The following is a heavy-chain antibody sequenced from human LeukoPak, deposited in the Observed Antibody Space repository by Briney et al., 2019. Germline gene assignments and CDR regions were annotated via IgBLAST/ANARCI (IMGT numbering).Heavy chain of an antibody. CDR1: GGSISSYY. D-gene: IGHD3-22*01. J-gene: IGHJ3*01. V-gene: IGHV4-59*01. CDR2: IYHTGST. Sequence: PSETLSLTCTVSGGSISSYYWSWIRQPPGKGLEWIANIYHTGSTNYNPSLSSRVTILIDTAKNQFSLKLTSVTSADTAVYSCARLLDNDISGDPDTFDVWGQGTTVIVSS. CDR3: ARLLDNDISGDPDTFDV.